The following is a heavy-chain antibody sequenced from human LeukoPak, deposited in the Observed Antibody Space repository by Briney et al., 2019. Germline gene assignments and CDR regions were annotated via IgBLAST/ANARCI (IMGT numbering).Heavy chain of an antibody. CDR1: GFTFSSYA. CDR3: ARDRELRWPSYYFDY. CDR2: ISYDGSNK. Sequence: HSGGSLRLSCAASGFTFSSYAMHWVRQAPGKGLEWVAVISYDGSNKYYADSVKGRFTISRDNSKNTLYLQMNSLRAEDTAVYYCARDRELRWPSYYFDYWGQGTLVTVSS. V-gene: IGHV3-30-3*01. J-gene: IGHJ4*02. D-gene: IGHD4-17*01.